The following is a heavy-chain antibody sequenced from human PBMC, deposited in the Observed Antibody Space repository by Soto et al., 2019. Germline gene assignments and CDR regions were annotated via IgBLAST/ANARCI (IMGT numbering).Heavy chain of an antibody. J-gene: IGHJ4*02. CDR1: GLSISDYY. V-gene: IGHV3-72*01. D-gene: IGHD6-13*01. CDR2: SRDKTRGYST. Sequence: EVQLVESGGGLVQPGGSLRLSCVASGLSISDYYMDWVRQAPGKEMEWMGRSRDKTRGYSTEFAASVKGRFTVSRDDSKNSLYLQLNSLKTDDTAVYYCIRSQQLVMGHYYFDSWGQGTLVTVSS. CDR3: IRSQQLVMGHYYFDS.